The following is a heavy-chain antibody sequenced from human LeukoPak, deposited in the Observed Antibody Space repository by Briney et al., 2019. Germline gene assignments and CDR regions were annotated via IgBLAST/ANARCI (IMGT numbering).Heavy chain of an antibody. CDR1: GFTFSSFG. CDR2: TSYDGNEK. CDR3: ATGGTRAATGRMGF. Sequence: GGSLRLSCAASGFTFSSFGMHWVRQAPGKGLEWVTVTSYDGNEKYYADSVKGRFTISRDNSRNTVYLQMNSLRAEDTAVYYCATGGTRAATGRMGFWGQGTLVTVSS. J-gene: IGHJ4*02. V-gene: IGHV3-30*03. D-gene: IGHD6-25*01.